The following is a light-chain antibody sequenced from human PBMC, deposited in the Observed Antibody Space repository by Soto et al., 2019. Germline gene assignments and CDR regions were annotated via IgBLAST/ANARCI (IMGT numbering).Light chain of an antibody. CDR3: QQANSFPLT. CDR2: DAS. V-gene: IGKV1D-12*01. CDR1: QGISSL. J-gene: IGKJ4*01. Sequence: DIQLTQSPSSVSASVGDRVTITCRASQGISSLLAWYQQKLGKAPNLLIYDASTLQSGVPSRFSGSGSGTDFTLTISSLQPEEFGTYYCQQANSFPLTFGGGTKVEIK.